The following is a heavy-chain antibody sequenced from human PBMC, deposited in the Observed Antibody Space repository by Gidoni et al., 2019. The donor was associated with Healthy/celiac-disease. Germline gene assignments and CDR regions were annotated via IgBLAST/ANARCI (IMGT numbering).Heavy chain of an antibody. CDR1: GYTRTELS. J-gene: IGHJ4*02. CDR3: ATASGY. V-gene: IGHV1-24*01. Sequence: QVQLVQSGAEVKKPGASVKVSCQASGYTRTELSMHWVRQAPGKVLEWMGSFDPEDGETIHAQKFQGRVTMTEDTSTDTAYMELSSLRSEYTAVYFCATASGYWGQGTLVTVSS. CDR2: FDPEDGET.